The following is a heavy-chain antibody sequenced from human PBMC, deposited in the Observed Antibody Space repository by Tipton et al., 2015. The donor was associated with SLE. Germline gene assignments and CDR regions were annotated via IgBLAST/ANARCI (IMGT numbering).Heavy chain of an antibody. CDR1: GGSISSSNW. Sequence: TLSLTCAVSGGSISSSNWWSWVRQPPGKGLEWIGEIYHSGSTNYNPSLKSRVTISVDKSKNQFSLKLSSVTAADTAVYYCARWNDAYNYYGMDVWGQGTTVTVSS. CDR3: ARWNDAYNYYGMDV. J-gene: IGHJ6*02. V-gene: IGHV4-4*02. D-gene: IGHD1-1*01. CDR2: IYHSGST.